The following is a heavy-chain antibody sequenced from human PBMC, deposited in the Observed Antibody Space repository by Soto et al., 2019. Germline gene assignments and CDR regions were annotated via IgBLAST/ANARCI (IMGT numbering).Heavy chain of an antibody. CDR1: GYTFTSYY. D-gene: IGHD3-3*01. J-gene: IGHJ6*02. V-gene: IGHV1-46*01. CDR2: INPSGGST. CDR3: ARDTYYDFWSGYYPTTYYSYGMDV. Sequence: ASVKVSCKASGYTFTSYYMHWVRQAPGQGLEWMGIINPSGGSTSYAQKFQGRVTMTRDTSTSTVYMELSSLRSEDTAVYYCARDTYYDFWSGYYPTTYYSYGMDVWGQGTTVTVSS.